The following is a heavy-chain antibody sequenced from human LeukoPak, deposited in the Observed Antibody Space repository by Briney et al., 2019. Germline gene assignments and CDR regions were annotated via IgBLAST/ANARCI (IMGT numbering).Heavy chain of an antibody. D-gene: IGHD3-16*02. J-gene: IGHJ5*02. V-gene: IGHV4-30-4*08. Sequence: PSETLSLTCTVSGGSISSGGYYWTWIRQPPGKGLEWIGYSYYSGNTYYNPSLKSRVTISMDTSKNQFSLKLNSMTAADTAVYYCATAPYEYIWGTYRTNWFDPWGQGTLVTVSS. CDR3: ATAPYEYIWGTYRTNWFDP. CDR1: GGSISSGGYY. CDR2: SYYSGNT.